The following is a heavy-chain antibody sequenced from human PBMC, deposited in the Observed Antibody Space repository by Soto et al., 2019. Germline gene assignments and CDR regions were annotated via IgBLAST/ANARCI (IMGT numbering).Heavy chain of an antibody. V-gene: IGHV4-30-4*08. Sequence: SETLSLTCAVYGGSFSGYYWSWIRQPPGKGLEWIGYIYYSGSPYYNPSLKSRLTISVDTSKNQFSLKLNSVTAADTAVYYCAREVPGDYFDNWGQGTLVTVS. J-gene: IGHJ4*02. CDR3: AREVPGDYFDN. CDR1: GGSFSGYY. CDR2: IYYSGSP. D-gene: IGHD3-10*01.